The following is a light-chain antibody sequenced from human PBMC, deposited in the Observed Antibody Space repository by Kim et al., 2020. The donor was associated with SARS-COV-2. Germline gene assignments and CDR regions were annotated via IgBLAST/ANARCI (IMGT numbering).Light chain of an antibody. Sequence: LSQPASVSGSPGQSITISCTGTSSDVGGYDYVSWYQQHPGKAPKLMIYDVSNRPSGVSNRFSGSKSVNTASLTISGLQAEDEADYYCSSYTSSHTVVF. CDR2: DVS. J-gene: IGLJ2*01. CDR3: SSYTSSHTVV. V-gene: IGLV2-14*03. CDR1: SSDVGGYDY.